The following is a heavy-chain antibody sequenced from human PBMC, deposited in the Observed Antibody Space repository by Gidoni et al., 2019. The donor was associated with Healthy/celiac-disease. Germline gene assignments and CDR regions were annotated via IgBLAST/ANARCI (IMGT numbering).Heavy chain of an antibody. J-gene: IGHJ6*02. CDR3: ARDAGGVPAAPPFFENYYYYYGMDV. Sequence: QVQLVESGGGLVKPGGSLSHSCAAPGFTFSDYYMSWIRPAPGKGLEWVSYISRKGSTIFYADSVKGRFTISRDHAKNSLDLQMNSLGAEDTAVYYLARDAGGVPAAPPFFENYYYYYGMDVWGQGTTVTVSS. V-gene: IGHV3-11*01. CDR1: GFTFSDYY. CDR2: ISRKGSTI. D-gene: IGHD2-2*01.